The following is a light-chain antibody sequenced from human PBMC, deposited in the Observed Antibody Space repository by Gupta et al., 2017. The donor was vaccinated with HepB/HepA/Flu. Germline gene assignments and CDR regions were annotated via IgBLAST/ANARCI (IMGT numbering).Light chain of an antibody. V-gene: IGLV3-19*01. Sequence: SSELTPAPAVSVALGQTVRITCQGDSLRSYYASWYQQKPGQAPVLVIYGKNNRPSGIPDRFSGSSSGNTASLTITGAQAEDEADYYCNSRDSSGNPWVFGGGTKLTVL. CDR3: NSRDSSGNPWV. CDR1: SLRSYY. J-gene: IGLJ3*02. CDR2: GKN.